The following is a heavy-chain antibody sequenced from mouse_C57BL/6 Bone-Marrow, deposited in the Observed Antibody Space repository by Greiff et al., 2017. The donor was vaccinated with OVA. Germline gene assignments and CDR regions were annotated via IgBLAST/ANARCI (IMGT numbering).Heavy chain of an antibody. CDR3: ARAPYGY. CDR2: ISYDGST. D-gene: IGHD1-1*01. V-gene: IGHV3-6*01. Sequence: EVQLQQSGPGLVKPSQSLSLTCSVTGYSFTSGYYWNWIRQFPGNKLERMGYISYDGSTNYNPSLINRTSITRDTSTSQFFLKLNAVTTEDTATWYDARAPYGYWGKGTTLTVSS. J-gene: IGHJ2*01. CDR1: GYSFTSGYY.